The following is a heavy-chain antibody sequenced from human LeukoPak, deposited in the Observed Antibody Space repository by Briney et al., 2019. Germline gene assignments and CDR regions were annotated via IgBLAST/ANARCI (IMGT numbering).Heavy chain of an antibody. Sequence: GGSLRLSCAASGFIFSRYSMNWVRQAPGKGLEWVSSISSSSSYIYYADSMKGRFTISRDNARKTLYLQMNSLRAEDTAVYYCARDNSEGQWLVGNWFDPWGQGTLVTVSS. J-gene: IGHJ5*02. CDR1: GFIFSRYS. CDR2: ISSSSSYI. V-gene: IGHV3-21*01. CDR3: ARDNSEGQWLVGNWFDP. D-gene: IGHD6-19*01.